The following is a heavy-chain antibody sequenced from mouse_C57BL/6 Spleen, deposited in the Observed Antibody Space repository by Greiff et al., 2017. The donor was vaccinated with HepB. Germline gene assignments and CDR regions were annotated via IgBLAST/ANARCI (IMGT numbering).Heavy chain of an antibody. V-gene: IGHV5-9-1*02. J-gene: IGHJ2*01. Sequence: EVKLVESGEGLVKPGGSLKLSCAASGFTFSSYAMSWVRQTPEKRLEWVAYISSGGDYIYYADTVKGRFTISRDNARNTLYLQMSSLKSEDTAMYYCTRGHGENYFDYWGQGTTLTVSA. CDR2: ISSGGDYI. CDR3: TRGHGENYFDY. CDR1: GFTFSSYA. D-gene: IGHD2-13*01.